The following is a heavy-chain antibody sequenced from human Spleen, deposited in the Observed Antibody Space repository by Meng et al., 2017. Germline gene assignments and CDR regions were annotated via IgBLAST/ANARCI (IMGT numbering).Heavy chain of an antibody. J-gene: IGHJ4*02. CDR3: ARTPGLRWTAHIEQ. D-gene: IGHD4-23*01. CDR2: IDQSERT. CDR1: YGSFSGHY. Sequence: QLPHHQWGQCLSKRSEPRSPTSGAYYGSFSGHYWSWFRQPPGNGLEWIGEIDQSERTTYNPSLQSRVTMSVDTSKNQFSLNLRSVTAAATAVYSCARTPGLRWTAHIEQWGLGTLVTVSS. V-gene: IGHV4-34*01.